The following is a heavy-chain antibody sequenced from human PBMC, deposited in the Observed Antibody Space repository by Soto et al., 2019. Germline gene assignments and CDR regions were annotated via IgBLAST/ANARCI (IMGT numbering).Heavy chain of an antibody. CDR1: GGSFSGYI. CDR2: INHSGIA. V-gene: IGHV4-34*01. CDR3: ARGLISGSHYSGGWYYFDS. Sequence: SETLSLTCTVSGGSFSGYIWTWIRQTPGKGQQWIVQINHSGIANYNPSLKSRVTISVHTSNSQFSLELSSVTAADTAVYYCARGLISGSHYSGGWYYFDSWGQGTQVTVSS. J-gene: IGHJ4*02. D-gene: IGHD1-26*01.